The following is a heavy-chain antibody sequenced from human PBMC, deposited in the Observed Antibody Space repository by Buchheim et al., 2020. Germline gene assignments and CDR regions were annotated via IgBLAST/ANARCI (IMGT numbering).Heavy chain of an antibody. CDR2: ISYDGSNK. CDR1: GFTFSSYG. Sequence: QVQLVESGGGVVQPGRSLRLSCAASGFTFSSYGMHWVRQAPGKGLEWVAVISYDGSNKYYADSVKGRFTISRDNSKNTLSLQMNSLRAEDTAVYYCARGRLGITIFGVASYYFDYWGQGTL. CDR3: ARGRLGITIFGVASYYFDY. J-gene: IGHJ4*02. D-gene: IGHD3-3*01. V-gene: IGHV3-30*19.